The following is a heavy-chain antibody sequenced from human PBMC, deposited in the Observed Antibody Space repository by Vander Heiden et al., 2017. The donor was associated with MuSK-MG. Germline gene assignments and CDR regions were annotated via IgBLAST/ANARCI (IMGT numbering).Heavy chain of an antibody. CDR2: ISYDGSNK. D-gene: IGHD3-10*01. Sequence: QVQLVESGGGVVQPGRSLRLSGAASGFTFSSYAIHWLRQAQGKGVEWVAVISYDGSNKYYADSVKGRFTISRDNSKNTLYLQMNSLRAEDTAVYYCARGHMVRGVITQHHYYYYGMDVWGQGTTVTVSS. CDR3: ARGHMVRGVITQHHYYYYGMDV. CDR1: GFTFSSYA. V-gene: IGHV3-30*04. J-gene: IGHJ6*02.